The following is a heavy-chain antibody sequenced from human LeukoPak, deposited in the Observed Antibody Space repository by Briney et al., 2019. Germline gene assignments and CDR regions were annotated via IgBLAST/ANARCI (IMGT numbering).Heavy chain of an antibody. V-gene: IGHV1-46*01. Sequence: ASVKVSCKASGYTFTSYYIHWVRQAPGQGLEWMGIINPSGGSTNYAQKFQGRVTMTRDMSTSTVYMELSSLRSEDTAVYYCAGGSGSFDCWGQGTLVTVSS. D-gene: IGHD6-19*01. CDR2: INPSGGST. CDR1: GYTFTSYY. J-gene: IGHJ4*02. CDR3: AGGSGSFDC.